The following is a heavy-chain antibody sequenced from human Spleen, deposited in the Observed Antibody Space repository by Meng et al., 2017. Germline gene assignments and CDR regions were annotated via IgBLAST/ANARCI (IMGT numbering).Heavy chain of an antibody. D-gene: IGHD2-21*02. J-gene: IGHJ4*02. CDR1: GFTFSSNW. V-gene: IGHV3-74*01. Sequence: VVSGGGLTQPGGSLRLSCVASGFTFSSNWMPWVRQAPGKGLVGLSRIIGDGSGTNYADSVKGRFTISRDNAKNTLYLQMNSLRVDDTGVYYCAIMRSSRTAGDYWGQGTPVTVS. CDR2: IIGDGSGT. CDR3: AIMRSSRTAGDY.